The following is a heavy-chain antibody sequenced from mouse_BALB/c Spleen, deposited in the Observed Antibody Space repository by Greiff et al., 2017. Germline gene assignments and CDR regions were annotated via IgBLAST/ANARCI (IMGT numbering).Heavy chain of an antibody. D-gene: IGHD2-4*01. J-gene: IGHJ2*01. CDR3: ARAEAMISPYYFDD. CDR1: GYSITSGYY. CDR2: ISYDGSN. V-gene: IGHV3-6*02. Sequence: EVQVVESGPGLVKPSQSLSLTCSVTGYSITSGYYWNWIRQFPGNKLEWMGYISYDGSNNYNPSLKNRISITRDTSKNQFFLKLNSVTTEDTATYYCARAEAMISPYYFDDWGQGTTLTVSS.